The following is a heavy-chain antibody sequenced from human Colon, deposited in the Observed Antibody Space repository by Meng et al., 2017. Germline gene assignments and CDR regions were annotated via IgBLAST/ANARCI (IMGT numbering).Heavy chain of an antibody. V-gene: IGHV4-34*01. CDR2: INHSGST. Sequence: QVPLSPVGAGLFEPMGNLSLYCAGVGGSFSGYYWSWIRKPPRKGLEWIGEINHSGSTNYNPSLKSRVTISVDTSKNQFSLKLSSVTAANTAVYYFARGLFDYWGQGTLVTVSS. J-gene: IGHJ4*02. CDR3: ARGLFDY. CDR1: GGSFSGYY.